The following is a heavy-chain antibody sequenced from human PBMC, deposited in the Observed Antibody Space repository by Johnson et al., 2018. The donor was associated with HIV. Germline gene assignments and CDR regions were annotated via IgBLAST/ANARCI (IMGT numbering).Heavy chain of an antibody. CDR3: AKEAGSGSSWEFAFDI. CDR1: GFSFSDYG. J-gene: IGHJ3*02. V-gene: IGHV3-30*18. CDR2: ISYDGDDK. D-gene: IGHD3-10*01. Sequence: QVQLVESGGGVVRPGGSLRLSCAASGFSFSDYGIHWVRQAPGKGLEWVAVISYDGDDKHYGDSVEGRFTIYRDNSKKTLYLQMNSLRPEDTAVYFCAKEAGSGSSWEFAFDIWGQGTKVTVSS.